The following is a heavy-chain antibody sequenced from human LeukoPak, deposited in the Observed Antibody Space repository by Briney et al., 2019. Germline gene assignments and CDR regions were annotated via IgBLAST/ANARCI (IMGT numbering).Heavy chain of an antibody. V-gene: IGHV3-33*05. Sequence: GGSLRLSCAASGFPFSSYGMHWVRQAPGKGLGWVARLVYDGRSDYANSVKGRFSISRDNSKNTLFLDMSDLRVEDTAVYYCARDLSAAFDFWGQGVLVTVSS. D-gene: IGHD6-19*01. J-gene: IGHJ4*02. CDR1: GFPFSSYG. CDR3: ARDLSAAFDF. CDR2: LVYDGRS.